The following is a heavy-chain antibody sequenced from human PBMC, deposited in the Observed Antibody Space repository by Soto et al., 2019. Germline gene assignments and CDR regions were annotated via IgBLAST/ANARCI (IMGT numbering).Heavy chain of an antibody. V-gene: IGHV3-15*01. CDR2: IKSKTDGGTT. D-gene: IGHD5-12*01. CDR3: TTDLSTIRNYGMDV. J-gene: IGHJ6*02. CDR1: GFTFSNAW. Sequence: EVQLVESGGGLVKPGGSLRLSCAASGFTFSNAWMSWVRQAPGKGLEWVGRIKSKTDGGTTDYAAPVKGRFTISRDDSNNTLYLQMNSLKTEDTAVYYCTTDLSTIRNYGMDVWGQGTTVTVSS.